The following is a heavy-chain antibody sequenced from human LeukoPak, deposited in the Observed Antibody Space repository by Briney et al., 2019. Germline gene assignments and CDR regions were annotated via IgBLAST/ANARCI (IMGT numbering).Heavy chain of an antibody. Sequence: PGGSLRLSCVASGFTFSSYSMNWVRQAPGKGLEWISYISSFGGTIYYADSVKGRFTISRDNAKNSLCLQMNSLRAEDTAVYYCARDARYYYYYYMDVWGKGTTVTISS. J-gene: IGHJ6*03. CDR2: ISSFGGTI. CDR1: GFTFSSYS. V-gene: IGHV3-48*01. CDR3: ARDARYYYYYYMDV.